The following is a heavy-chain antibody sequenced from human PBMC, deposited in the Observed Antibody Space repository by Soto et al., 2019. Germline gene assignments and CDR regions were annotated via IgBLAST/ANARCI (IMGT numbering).Heavy chain of an antibody. CDR3: ARGASGGVLAARRPTRNRAIDY. D-gene: IGHD6-6*01. V-gene: IGHV4-4*02. CDR1: GGSISSSNW. Sequence: PSETLSLTCAVSGGSISSSNWWSWVRQPPGKGLEWIGEINHSGSTNYNPSLKSRVTISVDTSKNQFSLKLSSVTAADTAVYYCARGASGGVLAARRPTRNRAIDYWGQGTLVTVSS. J-gene: IGHJ4*02. CDR2: INHSGST.